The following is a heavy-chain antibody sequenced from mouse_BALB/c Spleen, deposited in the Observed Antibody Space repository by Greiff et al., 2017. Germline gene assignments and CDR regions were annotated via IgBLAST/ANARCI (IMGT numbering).Heavy chain of an antibody. CDR1: GYAFTNYL. CDR2: INPGSGGT. J-gene: IGHJ2*01. V-gene: IGHV1-54*01. Sequence: VKLMESGAELVRPGTSVKVSCKASGYAFTNYLIEWVKQRPGQGLEWIGVINPGSGGTNYNEKFKGKATLTADKSSSTAYMQLSSLTSDDSAVYFCARGLTGTRDYWGQGTTLTVSS. CDR3: ARGLTGTRDY. D-gene: IGHD4-1*01.